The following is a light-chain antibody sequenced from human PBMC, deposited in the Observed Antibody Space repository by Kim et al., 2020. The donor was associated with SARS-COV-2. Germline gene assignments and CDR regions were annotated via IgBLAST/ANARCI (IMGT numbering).Light chain of an antibody. CDR1: QGIRNH. CDR2: AAS. J-gene: IGKJ2*01. CDR3: QQYNNLPYT. V-gene: IGKV1-16*01. Sequence: ASVGDRVTITCRESQGIRNHLAWFQQKPGKAPKSLIFAASNLQSWVPSRFSGSESGTDFTLTISSLQPEDFATYYCQQYNNLPYTFGQGTKVDIK.